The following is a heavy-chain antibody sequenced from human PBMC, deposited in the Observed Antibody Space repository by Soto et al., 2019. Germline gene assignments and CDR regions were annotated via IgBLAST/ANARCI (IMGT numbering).Heavy chain of an antibody. Sequence: SETLSLTCAVSGGSISSGGYSWSWIRQPPGKGLEWIGYIYHSGSTYYNPSLKSRVTISVDRSKNQFSLKLSSVTAADTGVYYCARGKGGDYVWGSYRYIPAFDYWGQGTLVTVSS. V-gene: IGHV4-30-2*01. CDR2: IYHSGST. CDR3: ARGKGGDYVWGSYRYIPAFDY. J-gene: IGHJ4*02. D-gene: IGHD3-16*02. CDR1: GGSISSGGYS.